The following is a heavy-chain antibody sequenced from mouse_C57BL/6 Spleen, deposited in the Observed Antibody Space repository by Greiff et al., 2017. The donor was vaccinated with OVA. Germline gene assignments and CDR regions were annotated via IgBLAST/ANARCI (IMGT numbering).Heavy chain of an antibody. CDR1: GYSITSDY. J-gene: IGHJ2*01. Sequence: EVHLVESGPGLAKPSQTLSLTCSVTGYSITSDYWNWIRKFPGNKLEYMGYISYSGSTYYNPSLKSRISITRDTSKNQYYLQWNSVTTEDTATYYCARYHYYGSSYFDYWGQGTTLTVSS. CDR2: ISYSGST. V-gene: IGHV3-8*01. D-gene: IGHD1-1*01. CDR3: ARYHYYGSSYFDY.